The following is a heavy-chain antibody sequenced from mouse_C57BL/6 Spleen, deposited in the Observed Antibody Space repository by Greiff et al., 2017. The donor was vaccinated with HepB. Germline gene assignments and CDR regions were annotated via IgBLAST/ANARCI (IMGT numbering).Heavy chain of an antibody. CDR1: GYTFTIYW. V-gene: IGHV1-55*01. J-gene: IGHJ3*01. CDR3: AREGNSPFAY. CDR2: IYPGSGST. Sequence: QVQLQQPGAELVKPGASVKMSCKASGYTFTIYWITWVKQRPGQGLEWIGDIYPGSGSTNYNEKFKSKATLTVDTSSSTAYMQLSSLTSEYSAVYYCAREGNSPFAYWGQGTLVTVSA. D-gene: IGHD5-2*01.